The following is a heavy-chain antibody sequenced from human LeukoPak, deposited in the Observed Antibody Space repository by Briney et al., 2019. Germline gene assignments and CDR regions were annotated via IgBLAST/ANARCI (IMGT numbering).Heavy chain of an antibody. V-gene: IGHV3-21*01. J-gene: IGHJ3*02. CDR3: ARDLDYGDYVGAFDI. CDR1: GFTFSSYS. D-gene: IGHD4-17*01. CDR2: ISSSSSYI. Sequence: GGSLRLSCAASGFTFSSYSMNWVRQAPGKGLEWVSSISSSSSYIYYADSVKGRFTISRDNAKNSLYLQMSSLRAEDTAVYYCARDLDYGDYVGAFDIWGQGTMVTVSS.